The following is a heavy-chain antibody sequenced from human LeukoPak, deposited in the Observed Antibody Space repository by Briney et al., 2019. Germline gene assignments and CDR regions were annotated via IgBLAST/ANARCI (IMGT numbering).Heavy chain of an antibody. D-gene: IGHD3-10*01. CDR3: ARGGYGPGSHYRY. Sequence: SETLSLTCAVNAGSFTGYYWSWIRQPPGKGLEWIGEIDHTGSISYNPSLRSRATIPVDTFKNQFSLKLRSVAAADRAIYYCARGGYGPGSHYRYWGQGTLVTVSS. J-gene: IGHJ4*02. CDR2: IDHTGSI. V-gene: IGHV4-34*01. CDR1: AGSFTGYY.